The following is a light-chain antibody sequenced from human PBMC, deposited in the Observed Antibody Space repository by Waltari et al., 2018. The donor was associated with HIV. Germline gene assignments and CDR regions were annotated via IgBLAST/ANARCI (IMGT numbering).Light chain of an antibody. V-gene: IGKV2D-29*01. CDR1: RSLLHIHGQTY. CDR2: EVS. Sequence: DIVLTQTPLSLSVTPGQPAPISSKSRRSLLHIHGQTYLYLYLQKPGQPPQALIYEVSNRVFEVAVRFSGSGSGTDFTLKISRVEAEDVGVYYCMQTVQFPLTFGGGTKVEIK. J-gene: IGKJ4*01. CDR3: MQTVQFPLT.